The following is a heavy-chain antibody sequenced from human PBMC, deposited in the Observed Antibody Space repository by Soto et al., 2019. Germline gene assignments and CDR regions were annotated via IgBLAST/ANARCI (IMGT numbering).Heavy chain of an antibody. V-gene: IGHV4-31*03. J-gene: IGHJ6*02. CDR1: GGSISSGGYY. D-gene: IGHD6-13*01. CDR3: AREPIAAAGSRYYYYYGMDV. CDR2: IYYSGST. Sequence: NPSETLSLTCTVSGGSISSGGYYWSWIRQHPGKGLEWIGYIYYSGSTYYNPSLKSRVTISVDTSKNQFSLKLSSVTAADTAVYYCAREPIAAAGSRYYYYYGMDVWGQGTTVTVSS.